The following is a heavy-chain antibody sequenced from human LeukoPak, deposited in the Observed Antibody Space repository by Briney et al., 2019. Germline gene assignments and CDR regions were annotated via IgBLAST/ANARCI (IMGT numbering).Heavy chain of an antibody. D-gene: IGHD4-17*01. CDR1: GASISRDDYY. Sequence: NSSETLSLTCTVSGASISRDDYYWSWIRQPPGKGLEWIGYISYGGNTYYDPSLKSRVTISEDTSKKQFSLKLTSVIAADTAVYYCAREYGDWVGGRPYNWFDPWGQGTLVTVSS. CDR2: ISYGGNT. V-gene: IGHV4-30-4*08. CDR3: AREYGDWVGGRPYNWFDP. J-gene: IGHJ5*02.